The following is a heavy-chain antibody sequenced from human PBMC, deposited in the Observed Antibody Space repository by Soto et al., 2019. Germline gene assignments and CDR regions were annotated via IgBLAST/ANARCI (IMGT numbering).Heavy chain of an antibody. V-gene: IGHV3-23*01. D-gene: IGHD3-3*01. CDR3: AKDKDWSGVYGMDV. CDR2: INGGSTT. J-gene: IGHJ6*02. CDR1: GFSFSSYA. Sequence: GGSLRLSSAASGFSFSSYAMNWVRQAPGKGLEWVTTINGGSTTYYADSVKGRFTISRDNSKNTLYLQMNGLRAEDTAVYYCAKDKDWSGVYGMDVWGQGTTVTVSS.